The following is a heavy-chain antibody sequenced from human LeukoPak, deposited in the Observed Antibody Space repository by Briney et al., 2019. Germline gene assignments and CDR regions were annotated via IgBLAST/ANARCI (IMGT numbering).Heavy chain of an antibody. Sequence: PSETLSLTCTVSGGSISGYFWTWIRQPPGKGLEWIGYVSYTGNTNYNPSLKSRVTISVDTSKNHFSLKLSSVAAADTAVYYCARATTTGDYFDYWGQGTLVTVSS. CDR3: ARATTTGDYFDY. V-gene: IGHV4-59*01. D-gene: IGHD2-8*02. J-gene: IGHJ4*02. CDR1: GGSISGYF. CDR2: VSYTGNT.